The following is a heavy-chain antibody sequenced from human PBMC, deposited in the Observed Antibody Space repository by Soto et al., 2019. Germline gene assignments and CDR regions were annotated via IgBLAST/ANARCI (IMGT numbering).Heavy chain of an antibody. J-gene: IGHJ4*02. CDR1: GFPVSDYY. Sequence: PGGSLSLSCATSGFPVSDYYMSWIRQAPGKGLGWLSHISPKSTYTNYADSVKGRFTISRDNTKSSLFLQMNSLGVEDTAVYYCARGGGGGLFEHWGQGVLVTVSS. D-gene: IGHD2-21*01. CDR2: ISPKSTYT. CDR3: ARGGGGGLFEH. V-gene: IGHV3-11*06.